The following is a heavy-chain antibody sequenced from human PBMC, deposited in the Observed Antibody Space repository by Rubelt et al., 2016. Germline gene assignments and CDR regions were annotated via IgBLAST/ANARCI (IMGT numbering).Heavy chain of an antibody. D-gene: IGHD2-15*01. V-gene: IGHV3-30*04. Sequence: MSWVRQAPGKGLEWVALMSYDESNKNYADSVKGRFTISRDNSKNTVYLQMNSLRAEDAALYYCASWIDCSGGSCSQPEAFDIWGQGTMVTVSS. CDR2: MSYDESNK. J-gene: IGHJ3*02. CDR3: ASWIDCSGGSCSQPEAFDI.